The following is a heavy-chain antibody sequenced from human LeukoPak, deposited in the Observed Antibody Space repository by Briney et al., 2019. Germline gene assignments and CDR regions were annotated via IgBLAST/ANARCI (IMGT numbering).Heavy chain of an antibody. CDR3: ARGSTSPRGCIDY. CDR1: GGSFSGYY. Sequence: SETLSLTCAVYGGSFSGYYWSWIRQPPGKGLEWIGEINHSGSTNYNPSLKSRVTISVDTSKNQFSLKLSSVTAADTAVYYCARGSTSPRGCIDYWGQGTLVTVSS. V-gene: IGHV4-34*01. J-gene: IGHJ4*02. CDR2: INHSGST. D-gene: IGHD2-15*01.